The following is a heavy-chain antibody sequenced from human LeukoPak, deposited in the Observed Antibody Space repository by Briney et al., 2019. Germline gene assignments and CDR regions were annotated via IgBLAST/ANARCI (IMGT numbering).Heavy chain of an antibody. V-gene: IGHV1-2*02. Sequence: ASVKVSCKASGYTFIDPYIHWVRQAPGQGLEWMGWISPKTGSTNYAQNFRGRVTMTRDMSISTAYMELSSLTSGDTAVYYCARDNPEGVTAGFWGQGTLVTVSS. CDR2: ISPKTGST. CDR3: ARDNPEGVTAGF. J-gene: IGHJ4*02. CDR1: GYTFIDPY. D-gene: IGHD3-10*01.